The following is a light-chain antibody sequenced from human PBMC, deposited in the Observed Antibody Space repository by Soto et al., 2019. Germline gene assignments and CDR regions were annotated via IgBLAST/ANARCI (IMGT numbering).Light chain of an antibody. Sequence: EIAMTQSPATLSVSPGERATRSCRASQSVSSNLAWYQQKPGQAPRLLISDASTRATGIPARFSGSGSGTEFTLTISSLQSEDSAVYYCQQFNNWPRTFGQGTTGDIK. V-gene: IGKV3-15*01. CDR3: QQFNNWPRT. J-gene: IGKJ1*01. CDR2: DAS. CDR1: QSVSSN.